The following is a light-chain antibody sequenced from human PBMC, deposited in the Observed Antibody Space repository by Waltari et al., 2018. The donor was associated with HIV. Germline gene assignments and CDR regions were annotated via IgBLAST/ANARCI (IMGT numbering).Light chain of an antibody. Sequence: DIVLTQSPGTLSSSPGERATLSCVTSEAIKRTYLSWYQQKDGQAPRLLIYGATNRAPCIPDRFSGSGSGTEFNLTINGLETEDFVVYYCHQYGSSFWTFGQGTKVEVK. J-gene: IGKJ1*01. CDR3: HQYGSSFWT. CDR2: GAT. V-gene: IGKV3-20*01. CDR1: EAIKRTY.